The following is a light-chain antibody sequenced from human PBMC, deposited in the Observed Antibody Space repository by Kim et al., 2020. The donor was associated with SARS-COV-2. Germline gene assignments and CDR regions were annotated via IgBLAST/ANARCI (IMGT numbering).Light chain of an antibody. J-gene: IGKJ2*01. CDR3: QHYGTSPRVT. Sequence: SPVETATLSCKTSQDTDNNDLAWYQQHPGQAPRLLIYGASNRATGVPDRFSGSGSGTDFTLTITGLETEDFAVYYCQHYGTSPRVTFGQGTKLEI. V-gene: IGKV3-20*01. CDR2: GAS. CDR1: QDTDNND.